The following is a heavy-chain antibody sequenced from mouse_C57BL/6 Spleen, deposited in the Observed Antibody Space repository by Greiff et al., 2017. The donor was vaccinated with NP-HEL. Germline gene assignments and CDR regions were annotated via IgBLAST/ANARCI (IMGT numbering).Heavy chain of an antibody. CDR1: GYTFTSYW. V-gene: IGHV1-55*01. CDR3: ARSGDYDDGYYFDY. D-gene: IGHD2-4*01. Sequence: VQLQQPGAELVKPGASVKMSCKASGYTFTSYWITWVKQRPGQGLEWIGDIYPGSGSTNYNEKFKSKATLTVETSSSPAYMQLSSLTSEDSAVYYCARSGDYDDGYYFDYWGQGTTLTVSS. CDR2: IYPGSGST. J-gene: IGHJ2*01.